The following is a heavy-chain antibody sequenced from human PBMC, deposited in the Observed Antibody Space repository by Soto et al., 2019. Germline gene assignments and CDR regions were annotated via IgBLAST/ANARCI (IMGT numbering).Heavy chain of an antibody. CDR2: IFSDAER. J-gene: IGHJ6*02. D-gene: IGHD3-10*01. V-gene: IGHV2-26*01. Sequence: GSGPTLVNPTETLTLTCDVSGVSLTTGRMGVSWIRQPPGKALEWLAHIFSDAERSYSRSLQGRLTVSKVGSGSHVVLTMTNMDPVDTGTYFCVRMNAESYSSYYAMDVWGQGTTVTVSS. CDR3: VRMNAESYSSYYAMDV. CDR1: GVSLTTGRMG.